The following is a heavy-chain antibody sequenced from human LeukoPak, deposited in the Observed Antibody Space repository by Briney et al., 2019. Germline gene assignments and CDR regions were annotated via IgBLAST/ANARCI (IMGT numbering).Heavy chain of an antibody. CDR2: MNPNSGNT. Sequence: ASVKVSCKASGYTFTGYYMHWVRQAPGQGLEWMGWMNPNSGNTGYAQKFQGRVTMTRNTSISTAYMELSSLRSEDTAVYYCARLAPLLWDPWGQGTLVTVSS. J-gene: IGHJ5*02. D-gene: IGHD3-10*01. CDR3: ARLAPLLWDP. V-gene: IGHV1-8*02. CDR1: GYTFTGYY.